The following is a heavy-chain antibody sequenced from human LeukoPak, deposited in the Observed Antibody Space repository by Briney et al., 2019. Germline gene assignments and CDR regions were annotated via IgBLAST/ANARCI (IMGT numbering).Heavy chain of an antibody. CDR3: ARDPGSGYYSNNFDY. D-gene: IGHD3-22*01. J-gene: IGHJ4*02. V-gene: IGHV1-2*06. CDR1: GYTFTGYY. CDR2: ISPDSGAT. Sequence: ASVKVSCKTSGYTFTGYYIQWLRQAPGQGLEWMGRISPDSGATKYAQKFQGRVTMTRDTSISTAYMELSRLRSDDTAVYYCARDPGSGYYSNNFDYWGQGTLVTVSS.